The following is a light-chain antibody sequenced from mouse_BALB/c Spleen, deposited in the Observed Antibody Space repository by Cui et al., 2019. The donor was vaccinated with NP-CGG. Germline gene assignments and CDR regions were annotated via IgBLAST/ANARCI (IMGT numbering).Light chain of an antibody. CDR3: ALWYSNHWV. CDR2: GTN. Sequence: QAVVTQESALTTSPGETVTLTCRSSSGAVTTSNYANWVQEKPDHLFTGLIGGTNNRAPGVPARFSGSLIGDKAALTSTGAQTKDEAIYFCALWYSNHWVFGGGTKLTVL. V-gene: IGLV1*01. J-gene: IGLJ1*01. CDR1: SGAVTTSNY.